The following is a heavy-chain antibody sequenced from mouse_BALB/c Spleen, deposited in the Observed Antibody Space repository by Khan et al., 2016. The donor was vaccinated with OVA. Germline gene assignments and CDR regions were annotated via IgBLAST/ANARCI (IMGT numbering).Heavy chain of an antibody. CDR1: GYTFTSYT. Sequence: QVQLKQSGAELARPGASVKMSCKASGYTFTSYTIHWIKKRPGQGLDWIGYINPSKGYTNYNQKFKDKATLTTDKSSTTAYLQLSSLTSDDSAVYNCVRDGAYHRNDGWFAYWGQGTLVTVSA. CDR2: INPSKGYT. V-gene: IGHV1-4*01. D-gene: IGHD2-14*01. CDR3: VRDGAYHRNDGWFAY. J-gene: IGHJ3*01.